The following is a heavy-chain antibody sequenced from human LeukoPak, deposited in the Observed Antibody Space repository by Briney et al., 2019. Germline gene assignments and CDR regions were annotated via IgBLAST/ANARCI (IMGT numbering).Heavy chain of an antibody. V-gene: IGHV3-73*01. CDR3: TKNYDILTAVYGMDV. J-gene: IGHJ6*02. Sequence: GGSLRLSCAASGFTFSGSAMHWVRQASGKGLEWVGRIRSKANSYATAYAASVKGRFTISRDDSKNTAYLQMYSLKTEDTAVYYCTKNYDILTAVYGMDVWGQGTTVTVCS. CDR1: GFTFSGSA. D-gene: IGHD3-9*01. CDR2: IRSKANSYAT.